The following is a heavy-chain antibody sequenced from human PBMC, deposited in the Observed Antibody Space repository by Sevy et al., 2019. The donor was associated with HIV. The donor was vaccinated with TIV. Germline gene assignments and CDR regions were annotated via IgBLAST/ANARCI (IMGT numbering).Heavy chain of an antibody. D-gene: IGHD6-19*01. CDR1: GYTFTIYG. Sequence: ASVKVSCKASGYTFTIYGISWVRQAPGQGLEWMGWISTYNSIRNSAQKFQDRVTMTTDTSTSTAYMELRSLRSDDTAGYYCARSTQVAGRNNWFDPWGQGTLVTVSS. CDR3: ARSTQVAGRNNWFDP. V-gene: IGHV1-18*01. CDR2: ISTYNSIR. J-gene: IGHJ5*02.